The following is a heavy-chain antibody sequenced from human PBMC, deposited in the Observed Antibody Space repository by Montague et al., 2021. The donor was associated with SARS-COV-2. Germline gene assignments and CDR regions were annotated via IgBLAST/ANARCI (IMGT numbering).Heavy chain of an antibody. Sequence: SETLSLTCTVSGGSISSSCYYWGWLRPPPGKGLDWIVSIYYSGSTYSNPSLKIRVTISVDTSKNQFSLKLSSVTTAETAVYSCAGKSITMVQGVSMGAFDIWGQGTMVTVSS. CDR2: IYYSGST. J-gene: IGHJ3*02. D-gene: IGHD3-10*01. CDR1: GGSISSSCYY. V-gene: IGHV4-39*07. CDR3: AGKSITMVQGVSMGAFDI.